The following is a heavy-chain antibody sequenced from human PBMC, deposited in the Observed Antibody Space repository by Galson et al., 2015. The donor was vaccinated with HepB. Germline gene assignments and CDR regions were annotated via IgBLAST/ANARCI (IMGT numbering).Heavy chain of an antibody. CDR2: ISSSSSTI. V-gene: IGHV3-48*01. D-gene: IGHD6-13*01. CDR3: ARDPSWGAAAGSDY. CDR1: GFTFSSYS. J-gene: IGHJ4*02. Sequence: SLRLSCAASGFTFSSYSMNWVRQAPGKGLEWVSYISSSSSTIYYADSVKGRFTISRDNAKNSLYLQMNSLRAEDTAVYYCARDPSWGAAAGSDYWGQGTLVTVSS.